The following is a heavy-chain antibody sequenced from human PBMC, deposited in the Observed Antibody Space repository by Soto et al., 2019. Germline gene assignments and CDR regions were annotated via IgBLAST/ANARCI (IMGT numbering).Heavy chain of an antibody. CDR3: ARVGSSGLKYAFDI. D-gene: IGHD3-22*01. CDR1: GGSISSGGYY. Sequence: QVQLQESGPGLVKPSQTLSLTCTVSGGSISSGGYYWSWIRQHPGKGLEWIGYIYYSGSTCYNPSLQSRVTISVDTSKNQFSLKLSSVTAADTAVYCCARVGSSGLKYAFDIWGQGTMVTVSS. J-gene: IGHJ3*02. CDR2: IYYSGST. V-gene: IGHV4-31*03.